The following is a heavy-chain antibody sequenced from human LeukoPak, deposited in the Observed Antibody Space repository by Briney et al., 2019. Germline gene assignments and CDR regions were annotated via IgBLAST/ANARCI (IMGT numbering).Heavy chain of an antibody. CDR2: ISAYNGNT. V-gene: IGHV1-18*01. CDR1: GYTFTSYG. D-gene: IGHD6-13*01. Sequence: ASVKVSCKASGYTFTSYGISWVRQAPGQGLEWMGWISAYNGNTNYAQKLQGRVTMTTDTSTSTAYMELRSLRSDDTAVYYCARELWGSSSWLKYYYYYGMDVWGQGTTVTVSS. CDR3: ARELWGSSSWLKYYYYYGMDV. J-gene: IGHJ6*02.